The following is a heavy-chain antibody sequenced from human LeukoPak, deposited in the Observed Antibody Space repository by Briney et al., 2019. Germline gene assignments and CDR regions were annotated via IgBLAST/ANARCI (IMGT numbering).Heavy chain of an antibody. CDR1: GYTFNMYG. J-gene: IGHJ6*03. CDR3: ARDFAPPLSKYSSGWPNRYYYYYMDV. D-gene: IGHD6-19*01. Sequence: GASVKVSCKASGYTFNMYGISWVRQAPGQGLEWMGWISAYNGNTNYAQKLQGRVTMTTDTSTSTAYMELRSLRSDDTAVYYCARDFAPPLSKYSSGWPNRYYYYYMDVWGKGTTVTVSS. V-gene: IGHV1-18*01. CDR2: ISAYNGNT.